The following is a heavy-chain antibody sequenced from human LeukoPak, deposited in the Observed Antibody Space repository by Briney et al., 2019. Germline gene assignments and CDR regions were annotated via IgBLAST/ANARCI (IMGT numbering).Heavy chain of an antibody. CDR3: ARDRDSSSWYYYYYYMDV. CDR2: IYYSGST. V-gene: IGHV4-59*12. J-gene: IGHJ6*03. CDR1: GDSISSYY. D-gene: IGHD6-13*01. Sequence: SETLSLTCTVSGDSISSYYWSWIRQPPGKGLEWIGYIYYSGSTNYNPSLKSRVTISVDTSKNQFSLKLSSVTAADTAVYYCARDRDSSSWYYYYYYMDVWGKGTTVTVSS.